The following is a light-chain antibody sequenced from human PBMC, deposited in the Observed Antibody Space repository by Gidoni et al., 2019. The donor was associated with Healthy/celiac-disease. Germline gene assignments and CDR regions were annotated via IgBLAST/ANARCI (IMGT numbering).Light chain of an antibody. CDR2: GNS. J-gene: IGLJ2*01. CDR1: SSNIGAGYD. CDR3: QSYDSSLSAHVV. V-gene: IGLV1-40*01. Sequence: QPVLTQPPSVSGAPGQRVTISCTGSSSNIGAGYDVHWYQQLPGTAPKLIIYGNSNRPSGVPDRFSGSKSGTSASLAITGLQAEDEADYYCQSYDSSLSAHVVFGGGTKLTVL.